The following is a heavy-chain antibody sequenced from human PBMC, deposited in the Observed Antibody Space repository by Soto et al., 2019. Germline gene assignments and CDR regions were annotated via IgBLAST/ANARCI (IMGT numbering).Heavy chain of an antibody. D-gene: IGHD3-10*01. V-gene: IGHV3-23*01. CDR3: AKLLLWFGEYPWYFDY. CDR2: ISGSGGST. J-gene: IGHJ4*02. CDR1: GFTFSSSA. Sequence: GGSLRLSCAASGFTFSSSAMSWVRQAPGKGLEWVSGISGSGGSTYSADSVKGRFTISRDNSKNRLYLQMNSLRAEGTAVYYCAKLLLWFGEYPWYFDYWGQGTLVTVSS.